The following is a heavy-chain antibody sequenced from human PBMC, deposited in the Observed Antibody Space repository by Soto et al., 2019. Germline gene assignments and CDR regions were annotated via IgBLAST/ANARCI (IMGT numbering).Heavy chain of an antibody. Sequence: PGGSLRLSCAASGFSFSNCGMHWVRQAPGKGLEWVAAISSDGSDKYYSESVKGRFTISRDNSKNTLFLQMNSLRAEDTAVYYCVKGSEVARQELDYWGQGTLVTVSS. V-gene: IGHV3-30*18. CDR3: VKGSEVARQELDY. CDR1: GFSFSNCG. CDR2: ISSDGSDK. D-gene: IGHD3-3*01. J-gene: IGHJ4*02.